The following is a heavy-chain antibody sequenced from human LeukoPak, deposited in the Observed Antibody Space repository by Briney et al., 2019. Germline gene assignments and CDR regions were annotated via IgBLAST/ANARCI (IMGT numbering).Heavy chain of an antibody. CDR2: IIPILGIA. J-gene: IGHJ5*02. V-gene: IGHV1-69*04. D-gene: IGHD1-26*01. CDR1: GGTFSSYA. Sequence: SVKVSCKASGGTFSSYAISWVRQAPGQGLEWMGRIIPILGIANYAQKFQGRVTITADKSTSTAYMELSSLRSEDTAVYYCARESGGSSGVDPWGQGTLVTVSS. CDR3: ARESGGSSGVDP.